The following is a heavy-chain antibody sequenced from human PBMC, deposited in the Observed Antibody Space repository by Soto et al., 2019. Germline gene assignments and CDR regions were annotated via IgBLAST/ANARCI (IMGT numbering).Heavy chain of an antibody. D-gene: IGHD3-10*01. CDR1: GGSISIYY. CDR2: IYYSGST. CDR3: ARHNYGSGSTYFDY. J-gene: IGHJ4*02. Sequence: SATLSLTCTVSGGSISIYYWSWIRQPPGKGLEWIGYIYYSGSTNYNPSLKSRVTISVDTSKNQFSLKLNSMTAADTAVYYCARHNYGSGSTYFDYWGQGTLVTAPQ. V-gene: IGHV4-59*08.